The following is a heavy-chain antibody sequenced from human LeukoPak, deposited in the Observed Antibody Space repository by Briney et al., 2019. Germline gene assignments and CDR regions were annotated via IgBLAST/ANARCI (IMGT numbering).Heavy chain of an antibody. V-gene: IGHV3-30-3*01. J-gene: IGHJ4*02. CDR2: ISYDGSNK. Sequence: GGSLRLSCAASGFTFSSYAMHWVRQAPGKGLEWVAVISYDGSNKYYADSVKGRFTISRDNGKNTLYLQMNSLRVDDTAVYYCARDYGGWGQGTLVTVSS. CDR1: GFTFSSYA. CDR3: ARDYGG. D-gene: IGHD4/OR15-4a*01.